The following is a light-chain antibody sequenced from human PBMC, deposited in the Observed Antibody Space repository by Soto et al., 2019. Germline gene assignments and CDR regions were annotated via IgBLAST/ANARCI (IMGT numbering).Light chain of an antibody. CDR1: NSNIGSNT. Sequence: QAVVTQPPSASGTPGQRVTISCYGSNSNIGSNTVNWYQQIPGTAPKLLIYSRNQRPSGVPDRFSGSKSGTSASLAISGLQSEDEADYYCATWDDSLTGPVFGGGTKVTVL. CDR2: SRN. V-gene: IGLV1-44*01. CDR3: ATWDDSLTGPV. J-gene: IGLJ3*02.